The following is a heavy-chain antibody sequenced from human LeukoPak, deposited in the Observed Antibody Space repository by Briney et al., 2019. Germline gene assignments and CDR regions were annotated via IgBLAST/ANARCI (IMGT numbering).Heavy chain of an antibody. V-gene: IGHV3-21*01. CDR3: ARNDYGDYGPDY. CDR1: EFTFSSYS. J-gene: IGHJ4*02. Sequence: SGGSLRLSCAASEFTFSSYSMNWVRQAPGKGLEWVSSISSSGDHTYYADSVKGRFTISRDNAKNLLYLQMNSLGAEDTAVYYCARNDYGDYGPDYWGQGTLVTVSS. D-gene: IGHD4-17*01. CDR2: ISSSGDHT.